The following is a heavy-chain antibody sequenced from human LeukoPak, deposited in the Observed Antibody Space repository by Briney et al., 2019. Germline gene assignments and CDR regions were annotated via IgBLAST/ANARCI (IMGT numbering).Heavy chain of an antibody. D-gene: IGHD3-10*02. Sequence: GGSLRLSCAASGCTFDDDAMHWVRQAPGKGLEWVSGITWNSGSIDYADSVKGRFTISRDNAKNSLYLQMSTLRAEATALNYCAKDFCSGSYKYNWFDPWGQGTLVSVSS. CDR3: AKDFCSGSYKYNWFDP. CDR1: GCTFDDDA. J-gene: IGHJ5*02. CDR2: ITWNSGSI. V-gene: IGHV3-9*01.